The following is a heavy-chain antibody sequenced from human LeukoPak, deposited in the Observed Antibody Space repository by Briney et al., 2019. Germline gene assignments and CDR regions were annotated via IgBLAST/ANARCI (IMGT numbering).Heavy chain of an antibody. CDR2: TYYRSKWYN. V-gene: IGHV6-1*01. D-gene: IGHD6-13*01. J-gene: IGHJ6*02. CDR1: GDSVSSNTAA. CDR3: ARAPGYSSSWYLSPLYGMDV. Sequence: SQTLSLTCAISGDSVSSNTAAWDWIRQSPSRGLEWLGRTYYRSKWYNDYAVSVKSRITINPDTSKNQFSLQLNSVTPEDTAVYYCARAPGYSSSWYLSPLYGMDVWGQGTTVTVSS.